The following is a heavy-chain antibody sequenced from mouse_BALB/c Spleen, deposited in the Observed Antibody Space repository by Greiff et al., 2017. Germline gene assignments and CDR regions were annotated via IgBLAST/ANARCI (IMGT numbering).Heavy chain of an antibody. D-gene: IGHD2-3*01. CDR2: IWRGGST. J-gene: IGHJ4*01. CDR1: GFSLTSYG. Sequence: QVQLLQSGPGLVQPSQCLSITCTASGFSLTSYGVHWVRQSPGKGLEWLGVIWRGGSTDYNAPLISRLTISKDKSTSQVSFKMNSLQANDTAMYSGAGEEEIGDGYVLYAMDYWGQGTSVTVSS. CDR3: AGEEEIGDGYVLYAMDY. V-gene: IGHV2-2*02.